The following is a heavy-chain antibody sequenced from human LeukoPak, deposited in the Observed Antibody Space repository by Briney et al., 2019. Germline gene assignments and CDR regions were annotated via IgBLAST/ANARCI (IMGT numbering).Heavy chain of an antibody. D-gene: IGHD6-6*01. CDR3: AKDPIAGTAARRFDY. J-gene: IGHJ4*02. V-gene: IGHV3-23*01. CDR1: GFTFSSSW. CDR2: ISGSGGST. Sequence: GGSLRLSCAASGFTFSSSWMHWVRQVSGKGLVWVSGISGSGGSTYYADSVKGRFTISRDNSKNTLYLQMNSLRAEATAVYYCAKDPIAGTAARRFDYWGQRTLVTVSS.